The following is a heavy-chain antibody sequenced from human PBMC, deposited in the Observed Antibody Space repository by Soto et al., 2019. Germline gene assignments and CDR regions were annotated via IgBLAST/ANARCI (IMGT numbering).Heavy chain of an antibody. CDR2: ISSTGSSI. J-gene: IGHJ6*02. CDR1: GLTFSDSY. V-gene: IGHV3-11*01. CDR3: ARVRFGEWGYAMDV. Sequence: VQLVESGGGLVKPGGSLRLSCAASGLTFSDSYLNWIRHAPGKGLEWLAYISSTGSSIFYAGSVKGRFTISRDNAKNPLYLQITSLRAEDTAMYYCARVRFGEWGYAMDVWGQGTTVTVSS. D-gene: IGHD3-10*01.